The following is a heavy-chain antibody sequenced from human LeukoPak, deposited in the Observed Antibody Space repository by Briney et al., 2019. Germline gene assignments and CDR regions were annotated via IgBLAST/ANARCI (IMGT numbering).Heavy chain of an antibody. CDR2: INHSGST. V-gene: IGHV4-34*01. Sequence: SETLSLTCAVYGGSFSGYYWSWIRQPPGKGLEWIGEINHSGSTNYNPSLKSRVTISVDRSKNQFSLNLSSVTAADTAVYYCAREGYCSGGSCDNWFDPWGRGTLVTVSS. D-gene: IGHD2-15*01. CDR1: GGSFSGYY. CDR3: AREGYCSGGSCDNWFDP. J-gene: IGHJ5*02.